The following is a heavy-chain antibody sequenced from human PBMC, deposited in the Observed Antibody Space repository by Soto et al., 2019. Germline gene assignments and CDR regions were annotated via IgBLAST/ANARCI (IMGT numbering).Heavy chain of an antibody. D-gene: IGHD3-10*01. J-gene: IGHJ4*02. CDR3: AKDLRFSPQMHDY. CDR2: ISGSGGST. V-gene: IGHV3-23*01. CDR1: GFTFRSYA. Sequence: GGSLRLSCAASGFTFRSYAMSWVRQAPGKGLEWVSAISGSGGSTYYADSVKGRFTISRDNSKNTLYLQMNSLRAEDTAIYYCAKDLRFSPQMHDYWGQGTLVTVSS.